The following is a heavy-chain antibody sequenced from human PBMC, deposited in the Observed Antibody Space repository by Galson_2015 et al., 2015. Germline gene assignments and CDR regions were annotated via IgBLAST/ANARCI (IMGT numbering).Heavy chain of an antibody. CDR2: ISSNGGST. V-gene: IGHV3-64D*06. D-gene: IGHD4-17*01. CDR3: VKVIYGIYYYMDV. J-gene: IGHJ6*03. CDR1: GFTFSSYA. Sequence: SLRLSCAASGFTFSSYAMHRVRQAPGKGLEYVSAISSNGGSTYYADSVKDRFTISRDNSKNTLYLQMSSLRAEDTAVYYCVKVIYGIYYYMDVWGKGTTVTVSS.